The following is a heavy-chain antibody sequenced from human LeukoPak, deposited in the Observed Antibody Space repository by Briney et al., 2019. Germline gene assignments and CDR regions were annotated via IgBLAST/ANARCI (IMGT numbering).Heavy chain of an antibody. CDR2: IPSSGTT. J-gene: IGHJ4*02. V-gene: IGHV4-39*01. Sequence: PSETLSLTCTVSGGSISGSSYYWGWSRQPPGEGLEWIGSIPSSGTTYYNPSLKSRVTISVDTSKNQFSLKLRFVTAADAAVYYCARRLAGTTPGHYWGQGTLVTISS. CDR3: ARRLAGTTPGHY. D-gene: IGHD2/OR15-2a*01. CDR1: GGSISGSSYY.